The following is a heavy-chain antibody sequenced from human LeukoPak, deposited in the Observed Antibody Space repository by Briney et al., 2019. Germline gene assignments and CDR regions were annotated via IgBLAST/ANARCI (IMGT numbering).Heavy chain of an antibody. J-gene: IGHJ4*02. CDR3: ATALIFGVVIPLDY. CDR2: MNPNSGNT. Sequence: ASVKVSCKASGYTFTSYDINWVRQATGQGLEWMGWMNPNSGNTGYAQKFQGRVTITRNTSISTAYMELSSLRSEDTAVYYCATALIFGVVIPLDYWGQGTLVTVSS. V-gene: IGHV1-8*03. D-gene: IGHD3-3*01. CDR1: GYTFTSYD.